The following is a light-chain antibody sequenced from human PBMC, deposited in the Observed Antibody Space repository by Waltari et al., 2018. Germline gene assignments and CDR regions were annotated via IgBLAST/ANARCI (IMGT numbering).Light chain of an antibody. CDR3: QQSYGVPIS. J-gene: IGKJ4*01. CDR1: QDISSN. V-gene: IGKV1-16*01. CDR2: GAS. Sequence: DIQMTQSPSSLSASVGDRVTITCRASQDISSNLAWFQQKPGKAPKSLIYGASSLQSGVPSRFSGSVSGTDFTLTIRNLQPEDFATYYCQQSYGVPISFGGGTKVEI.